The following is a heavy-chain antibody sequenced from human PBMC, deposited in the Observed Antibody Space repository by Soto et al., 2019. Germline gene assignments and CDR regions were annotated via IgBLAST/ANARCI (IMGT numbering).Heavy chain of an antibody. Sequence: PGGSLRLSCAASGFTFSTYAMNWVRQAPGKGLEWVSGISGSGTSTYYADSVKGRFTISRDNSKNTLYLQMNSLRAEDTAVYYCAKDRQYYDFWSGYSYYFDYWGQGTLVTVSS. CDR2: ISGSGTST. V-gene: IGHV3-23*01. J-gene: IGHJ4*02. CDR1: GFTFSTYA. CDR3: AKDRQYYDFWSGYSYYFDY. D-gene: IGHD3-3*01.